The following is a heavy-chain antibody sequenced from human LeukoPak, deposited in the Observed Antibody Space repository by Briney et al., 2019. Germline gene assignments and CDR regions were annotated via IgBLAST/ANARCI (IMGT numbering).Heavy chain of an antibody. Sequence: GGTLRLSSAASGFTFSSYSMDWVRQAPGKGLEWVSSICSSSSYIYYADSVKGRFTISRDNAKNSLYLQMNSLRAEDTAVYYCARDPIVVVPAAMGQINYFDYWSQGTLVTVSS. CDR1: GFTFSSYS. J-gene: IGHJ4*02. D-gene: IGHD2-2*01. CDR2: ICSSSSYI. CDR3: ARDPIVVVPAAMGQINYFDY. V-gene: IGHV3-21*01.